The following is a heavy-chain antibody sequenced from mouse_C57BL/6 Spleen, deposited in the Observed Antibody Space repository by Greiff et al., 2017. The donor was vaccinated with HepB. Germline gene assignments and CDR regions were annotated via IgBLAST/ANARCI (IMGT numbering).Heavy chain of an antibody. CDR3: ARSALRLPSFAY. J-gene: IGHJ3*01. CDR1: GYAFSSSW. V-gene: IGHV1-82*01. Sequence: VKVVESGPELVKPGASVKISCKASGYAFSSSWMNWVKQRPGKGLEWIGRIYPGDGDTNYNGKFKGKATLTADKSSSTAYMQLSSLTSEDSAVYFCARSALRLPSFAYWGQGTLVTVSA. D-gene: IGHD3-2*02. CDR2: IYPGDGDT.